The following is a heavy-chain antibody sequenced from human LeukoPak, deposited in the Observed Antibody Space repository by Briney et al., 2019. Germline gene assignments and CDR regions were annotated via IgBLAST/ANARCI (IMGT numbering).Heavy chain of an antibody. CDR3: ARGRVPAAIHGMDV. D-gene: IGHD2-2*01. CDR2: IYHSGST. Sequence: SETLSLTCAVSGGSISSGGYSWSWIRQPPGKGLEWIGYIYHSGSTYYNPSLKSRVTISVDRSKKQFSLKLSSVTAADTAVYYCARGRVPAAIHGMDVWGKGTTVTVSS. J-gene: IGHJ6*04. CDR1: GGSISSGGYS. V-gene: IGHV4-30-2*01.